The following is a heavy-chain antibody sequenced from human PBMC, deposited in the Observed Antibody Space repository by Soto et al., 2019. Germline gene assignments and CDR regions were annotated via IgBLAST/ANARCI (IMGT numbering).Heavy chain of an antibody. J-gene: IGHJ3*02. CDR2: TSWNSGSI. Sequence: EVQLVESGGGLVQPGRSLRLSCAASGFTFDDYAMHWVRQAPGKGLEWVSGTSWNSGSIGYADSVKGRFTISRDNAKNSLYLQMNSLRAEDTALYYCATAAAGLDAFDIWGQGTMVTVSS. CDR3: ATAAAGLDAFDI. CDR1: GFTFDDYA. D-gene: IGHD6-13*01. V-gene: IGHV3-9*01.